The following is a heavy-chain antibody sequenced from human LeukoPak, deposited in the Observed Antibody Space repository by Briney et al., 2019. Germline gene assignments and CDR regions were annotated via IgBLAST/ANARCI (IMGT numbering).Heavy chain of an antibody. CDR1: GDSISNTNFY. Sequence: SETLSLTCTVSGDSISNTNFYWGWIRQPPGKGLEWLGNIFYSGTTNYNSSLKSRVTISGDTSKNQFSLKLSSVTAADTAVYYCARRGFGMALYWGQGTLVTVSS. J-gene: IGHJ4*02. V-gene: IGHV4-39*07. CDR3: ARRGFGMALY. CDR2: IFYSGTT. D-gene: IGHD3-10*01.